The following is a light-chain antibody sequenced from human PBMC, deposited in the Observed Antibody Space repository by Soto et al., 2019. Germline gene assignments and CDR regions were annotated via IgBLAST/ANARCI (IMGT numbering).Light chain of an antibody. V-gene: IGKV3-20*01. CDR2: DAS. J-gene: IGKJ1*01. CDR1: QSVTSSY. Sequence: EIVLTQSPATLSLSPGERATLSCRASQSVTSSYLAWYQHKPGQAPRLLIYDASSRATGIPDRFSGSGSGTDFALTISGLEPEDSAVYYCQQYGSSPGTFGQGTKVELK. CDR3: QQYGSSPGT.